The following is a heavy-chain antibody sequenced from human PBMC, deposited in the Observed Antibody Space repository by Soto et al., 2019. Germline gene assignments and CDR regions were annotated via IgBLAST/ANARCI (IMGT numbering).Heavy chain of an antibody. CDR1: GFTFSDYA. Sequence: VQLVESGGGVVQPGRSLPLSCAASGFTFSDYAMHWVRQAPGNGLEWLAVVSHDGRNTHYSDSAKGRFTLSRVSSKHTVTLELTRLRAEATAGYYWAKGGRQWLGTSDFNYWGQGALVTVSS. CDR2: VSHDGRNT. D-gene: IGHD6-19*01. CDR3: AKGGRQWLGTSDFNY. V-gene: IGHV3-30*18. J-gene: IGHJ4*02.